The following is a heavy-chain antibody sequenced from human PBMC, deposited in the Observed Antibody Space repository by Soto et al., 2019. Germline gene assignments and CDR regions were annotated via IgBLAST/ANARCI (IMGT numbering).Heavy chain of an antibody. CDR1: GGTFATYS. CDR2: IIPIFGAA. Sequence: QVQVVQSGAEVKQPGSSVKVSCKVSGGTFATYSFTWWRQAPGQGLEWVGGIIPIFGAAKHAQKFQGRVTITADDSTSTVYMELSGLRSEDTAVYFCARDGDRVTARHWGQGTLVTVSS. D-gene: IGHD7-27*01. V-gene: IGHV1-69*01. CDR3: ARDGDRVTARH. J-gene: IGHJ4*02.